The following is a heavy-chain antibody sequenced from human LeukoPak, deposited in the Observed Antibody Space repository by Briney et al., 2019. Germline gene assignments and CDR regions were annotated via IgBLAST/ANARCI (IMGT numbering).Heavy chain of an antibody. CDR2: ISMNGANT. Sequence: PGGSLRLSCVASGFSFEVFGLSWVRQVPGRGLGGVARISMNGANTTYADSVDERLTISRDNAANSLFLQMHSLTADDTALYYCARDHCSSTTCYFENWGQGTLVTVSS. V-gene: IGHV3-20*04. D-gene: IGHD2-2*01. J-gene: IGHJ4*02. CDR1: GFSFEVFG. CDR3: ARDHCSSTTCYFEN.